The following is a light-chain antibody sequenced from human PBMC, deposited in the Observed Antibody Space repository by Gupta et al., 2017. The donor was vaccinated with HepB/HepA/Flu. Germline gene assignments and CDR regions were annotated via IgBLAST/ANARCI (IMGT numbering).Light chain of an antibody. V-gene: IGLV1-47*02. CDR3: AAWDNSLSAYV. CDR2: NDD. Sequence: QPVPTHPPSASGTPGQRVAISCSGSSSNVGRHNVYRYRQLPGTAPKLLIYNDDRRPTGVPDRFSGSKSGTSASLAISGPRSEYEADYYCAAWDNSLSAYVVGTGTWVTVL. CDR1: SSNVGRHN. J-gene: IGLJ1*01.